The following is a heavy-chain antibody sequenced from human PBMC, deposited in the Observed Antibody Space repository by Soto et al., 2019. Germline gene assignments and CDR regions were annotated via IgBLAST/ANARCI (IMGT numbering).Heavy chain of an antibody. V-gene: IGHV1-69*13. J-gene: IGHJ3*02. CDR2: IIPIFGTA. CDR1: GGTFSSYA. CDR3: ARGFTRYRAFDI. D-gene: IGHD2-2*01. Sequence: ASVKVSCKASGGTFSSYAISWVRQAPGQGLEWMGGIIPIFGTANYAQKFQGRVTITADESTSTAYMELSSLRSEDTAVYYCARGFTRYRAFDIWGQGTMVTVSS.